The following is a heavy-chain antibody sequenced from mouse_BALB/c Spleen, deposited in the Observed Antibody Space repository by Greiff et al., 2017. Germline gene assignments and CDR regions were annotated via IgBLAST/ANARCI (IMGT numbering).Heavy chain of an antibody. Sequence: EVKLQESGPGLVKPSQSLSLTCTVTGYSITSDYAWNWIRQFPGNKLEWMGYISYSGSTSYNPSLKSRISITRDTSKNKFFLQLNSVTTEDTATYYCARYYYGSSYAMDYWGQGTSVTVSS. CDR2: ISYSGST. CDR3: ARYYYGSSYAMDY. D-gene: IGHD1-1*01. V-gene: IGHV3-2*02. J-gene: IGHJ4*01. CDR1: GYSITSDYA.